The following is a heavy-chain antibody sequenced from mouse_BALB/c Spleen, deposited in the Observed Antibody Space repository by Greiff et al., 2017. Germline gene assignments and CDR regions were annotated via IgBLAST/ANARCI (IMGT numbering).Heavy chain of an antibody. CDR2: ISSGGGST. D-gene: IGHD1-1*01. CDR1: GFAFSSYD. V-gene: IGHV5-12-1*01. Sequence: EVKLVESGGGLVKPGGSLKLSCAASGFAFSSYDMSWVRQTPEKRLEWVAYISSGGGSTYYPDTVKGRFTISRDNAKNTLYLQMSSLKSEDTAMYYCARQGYYGSRFAYWGQGTLVTVSA. J-gene: IGHJ3*01. CDR3: ARQGYYGSRFAY.